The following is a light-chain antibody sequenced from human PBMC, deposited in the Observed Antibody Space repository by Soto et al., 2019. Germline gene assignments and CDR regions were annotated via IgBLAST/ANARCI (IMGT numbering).Light chain of an antibody. CDR3: QQYNNWHPLT. V-gene: IGKV2-30*01. CDR2: KVS. J-gene: IGKJ4*01. CDR1: QSLVYSDGNTY. Sequence: DVVMTQSPLSLPVTLGQPASISCRSSQSLVYSDGNTYLNWFQQRPGQSPRRLIYKVSNRDSGVPDRFSGSGSGTDFTLTISSLQSKDFAVYYCQQYNNWHPLTFGGGTKVDIK.